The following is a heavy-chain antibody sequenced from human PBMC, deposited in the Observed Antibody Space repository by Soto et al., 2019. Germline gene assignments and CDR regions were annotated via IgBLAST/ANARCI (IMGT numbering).Heavy chain of an antibody. CDR2: IFSTDEK. J-gene: IGHJ4*02. V-gene: IGHV2-26*01. D-gene: IGHD3-22*01. CDR3: ARITYDSRGLFDF. CDR1: GGSFSGYYW. Sequence: QWGAGLLKPSETLSLTCAVYGGSFSGYYWSWIRQPPGKALEWLAHIFSTDEKSYSTSLKSRLTISKDTSKSQVVLTMTSVDPVDTATYYCARITYDSRGLFDFWGQGTLVTVSS.